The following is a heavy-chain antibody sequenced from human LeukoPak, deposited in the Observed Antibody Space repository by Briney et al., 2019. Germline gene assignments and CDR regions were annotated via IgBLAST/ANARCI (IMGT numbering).Heavy chain of an antibody. CDR1: GFTFSSYG. Sequence: GRSLRLSCAASGFTFSSYGMHWVRQAPGKGLEWVAVISYDGSNKYYADSVKGRFTISRDNSKNTLYLQMNSLRAEDKAVYYCAKLDGYWGQGTLVTVSS. D-gene: IGHD3/OR15-3a*01. J-gene: IGHJ4*02. CDR2: ISYDGSNK. V-gene: IGHV3-30*18. CDR3: AKLDGY.